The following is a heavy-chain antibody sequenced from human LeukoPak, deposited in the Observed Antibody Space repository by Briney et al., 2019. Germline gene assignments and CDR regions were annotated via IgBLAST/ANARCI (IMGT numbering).Heavy chain of an antibody. CDR1: GGSFSGYY. J-gene: IGHJ6*02. V-gene: IGHV4-34*01. D-gene: IGHD2-2*01. CDR2: INHSGST. CDR3: ARVVVVPAASYGMDV. Sequence: SETLSLTCAVYGGSFSGYYWSWIRQPPGKGLGWIGEINHSGSTNYNPSLKSRVTISVDTSKNQFSLKLSSVTAADTAVYYCARVVVVPAASYGMDVWGQGTTVTVSS.